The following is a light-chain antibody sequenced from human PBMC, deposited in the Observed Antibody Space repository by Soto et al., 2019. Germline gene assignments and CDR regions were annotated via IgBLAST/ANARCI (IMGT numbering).Light chain of an antibody. CDR1: QIVSSD. V-gene: IGKV3-15*01. Sequence: EIVMSQSPATLSASPVESATLSFRASQIVSSDLAWYQQKPGQAPRLLIYDASTRATGFPARFSGGGSGTEFTLTISRLQSEDSAFYYCKQYKQRPLTFGQGTRLEIK. CDR3: KQYKQRPLT. J-gene: IGKJ5*01. CDR2: DAS.